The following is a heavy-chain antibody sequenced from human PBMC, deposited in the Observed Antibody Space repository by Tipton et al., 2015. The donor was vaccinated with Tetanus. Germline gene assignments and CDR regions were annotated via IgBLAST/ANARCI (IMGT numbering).Heavy chain of an antibody. D-gene: IGHD3-16*01. J-gene: IGHJ4*02. CDR2: IIPSLETA. CDR3: AREGGYFAY. Sequence: QLVQSGAEVKKPGSSVTVSCKVSGGTFRNYAITWVRQAPGQGLEWMGRIIPSLETADYSPGFQGRLTVTADRSTTTAYLELNNRGSDAKAMYCCAREGGYFAYWGQGAWVTVSS. CDR1: GGTFRNYA. V-gene: IGHV1-69*09.